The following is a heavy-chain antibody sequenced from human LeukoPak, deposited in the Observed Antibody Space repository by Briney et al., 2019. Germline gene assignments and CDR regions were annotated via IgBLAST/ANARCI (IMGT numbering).Heavy chain of an antibody. Sequence: VGSLRLSCAASGFTVRRNYMSWVRQAPGKGLEWVSVIYSGGSTYYADSVKGRFTISRDNSKNTLYLQMNSLRAEDTAVYYCARAPHDFWSGYFDYWGQGTLVTVSS. CDR1: GFTVRRNY. CDR2: IYSGGST. D-gene: IGHD3-3*01. J-gene: IGHJ4*02. V-gene: IGHV3-66*02. CDR3: ARAPHDFWSGYFDY.